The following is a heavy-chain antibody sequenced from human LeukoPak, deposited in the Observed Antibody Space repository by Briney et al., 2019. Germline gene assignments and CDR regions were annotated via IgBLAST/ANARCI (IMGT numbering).Heavy chain of an antibody. V-gene: IGHV1-2*02. CDR2: INPNSGGT. Sequence: ASVKVSCKASGYTFTGYYMHWVRQATGQGLEWMGWINPNSGGTNYAQKFQGRVTMTRATSISTAYMELSRLRSDDTAVYYCARFRSRTYYFDYRGQGTLVTVSS. D-gene: IGHD1-14*01. CDR3: ARFRSRTYYFDY. J-gene: IGHJ4*02. CDR1: GYTFTGYY.